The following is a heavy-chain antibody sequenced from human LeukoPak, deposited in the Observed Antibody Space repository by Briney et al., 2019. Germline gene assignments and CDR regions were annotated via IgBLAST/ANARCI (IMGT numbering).Heavy chain of an antibody. CDR2: ISSSSSYI. J-gene: IGHJ5*02. CDR1: GFTFSSYS. CDR3: ASYYDTLDSGRRPGSWFDP. D-gene: IGHD3-3*01. V-gene: IGHV3-21*01. Sequence: GGSLRLSCAASGFTFSSYSMNWVRQAPGKGLEWVSSISSSSSYIYYADSVKGRFTISRDDAKNSLYLQMNSLRAEDTAVYYCASYYDTLDSGRRPGSWFDPWGQGTLVTVSS.